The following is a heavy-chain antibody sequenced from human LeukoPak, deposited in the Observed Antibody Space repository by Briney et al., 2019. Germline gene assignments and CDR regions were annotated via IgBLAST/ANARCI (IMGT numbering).Heavy chain of an antibody. CDR2: INHSGST. V-gene: IGHV4-34*01. CDR1: GGSFSGYY. D-gene: IGHD4-17*01. Sequence: SETLSLTCAVYGGSFSGYYWSWIRQPPGKGLEWIGEINHSGSTNYNPSLKSRVTISVDTSKNQFSLKLSSVTAADTAVYYCASLYGDYYMDVWGKGTTVTVSS. CDR3: ASLYGDYYMDV. J-gene: IGHJ6*03.